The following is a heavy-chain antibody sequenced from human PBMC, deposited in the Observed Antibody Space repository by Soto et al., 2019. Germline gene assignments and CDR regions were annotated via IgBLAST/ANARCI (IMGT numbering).Heavy chain of an antibody. CDR1: GFTFSRYR. V-gene: IGHV3-21*01. J-gene: IGHJ3*02. CDR2: MSSSSSYR. D-gene: IGHD2-15*01. CDR3: ARDGYCSGGSGYSDAFYI. Sequence: EVQLVASGGGLVKPGGSLRLSCAASGFTFSRYRMNWVRQAPVKGLEWVSSMSSSSSYRYYADSVKGRFTISRDNAKNSLYLQMNCLRAEDTAVYYCARDGYCSGGSGYSDAFYIWGHGTMVTVSS.